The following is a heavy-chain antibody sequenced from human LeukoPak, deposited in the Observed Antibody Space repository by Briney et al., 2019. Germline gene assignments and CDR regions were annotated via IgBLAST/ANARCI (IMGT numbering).Heavy chain of an antibody. CDR1: GFTFSSYA. CDR3: AKDDSAYSYASFDY. V-gene: IGHV3-23*01. CDR2: IGGSGTSA. D-gene: IGHD5-18*01. Sequence: GGSLRLSCAASGFTFSSYAVSWVRQAPGKGLEWVSAIGGSGTSAYYADSLKGRFTISRDNSKNTLYLQVNSLRAEDTAVYHCAKDDSAYSYASFDYWGQGTLVTVSS. J-gene: IGHJ4*02.